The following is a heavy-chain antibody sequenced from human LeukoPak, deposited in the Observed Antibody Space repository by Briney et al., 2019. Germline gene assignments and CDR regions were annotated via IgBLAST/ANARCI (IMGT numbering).Heavy chain of an antibody. CDR2: IYYSGST. V-gene: IGHV4-59*08. Sequence: SETLSLTCGVYGGSSSGYSWSWIRQPPGKGLEWIGYIYYSGSTNYNPSLKSRVTISVDTSKNQFSLKLSSVTAADTAVYYCARMDYYDSSGFGYYLDYWGQGTLVTVSS. CDR1: GGSSSGYS. CDR3: ARMDYYDSSGFGYYLDY. D-gene: IGHD3-22*01. J-gene: IGHJ4*02.